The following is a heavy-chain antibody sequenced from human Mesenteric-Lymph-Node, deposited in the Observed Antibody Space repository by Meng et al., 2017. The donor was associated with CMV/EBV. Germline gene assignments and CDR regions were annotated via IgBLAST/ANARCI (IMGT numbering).Heavy chain of an antibody. J-gene: IGHJ5*02. CDR2: TYPRDSDT. V-gene: IGHV5-51*01. Sequence: KVSCKGSGYSFTSYWIGWVRQMPGKGLEWMGITYPRDSDTRYSPSFQGQVTISVDKSISTAYLQWSSLKASDTAMYYCARALTGTRLGWFDPWGQGTLVTVSS. D-gene: IGHD1-7*01. CDR1: GYSFTSYW. CDR3: ARALTGTRLGWFDP.